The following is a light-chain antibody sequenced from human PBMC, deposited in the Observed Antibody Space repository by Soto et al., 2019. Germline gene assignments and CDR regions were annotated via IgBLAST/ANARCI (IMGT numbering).Light chain of an antibody. J-gene: IGKJ1*01. CDR3: QQYDRSPKT. Sequence: IVLTQSPGTLSLSPGEGATLSCRASQSVSSSDLAWYQQKPGQAPRRLIYGASSRATGIPDRFSGTGSGTDFTLTISRLEPEDFAVYYCQQYDRSPKTFGQGTKVDIK. CDR1: QSVSSSD. CDR2: GAS. V-gene: IGKV3-20*01.